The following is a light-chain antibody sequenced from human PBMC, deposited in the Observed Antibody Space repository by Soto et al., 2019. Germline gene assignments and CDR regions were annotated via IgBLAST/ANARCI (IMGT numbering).Light chain of an antibody. Sequence: DIQMTQSPSTLSASVGDRVTITCRASQSISNWLAWYQQKPGKVPKLLIYDASSLESGVPSRFSGSGSGTEFTLTISSLQPDDFATYYCRQYNSYMLTFGGGTRWIS. CDR2: DAS. CDR1: QSISNW. CDR3: RQYNSYMLT. V-gene: IGKV1-5*01. J-gene: IGKJ4*01.